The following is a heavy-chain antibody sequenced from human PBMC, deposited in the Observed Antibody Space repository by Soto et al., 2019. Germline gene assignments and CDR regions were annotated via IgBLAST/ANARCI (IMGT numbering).Heavy chain of an antibody. CDR1: GCTCGSYG. V-gene: IGHV3-74*01. J-gene: IGHJ4*02. CDR2: INSDGSST. Sequence: GGSLRLCCAASGCTCGSYGGHWVRQAPGKGLVWVSRINSDGSSTSYADSVKGRFTISRDNAKNTLYLQMNSLRAEDTAVYYCVRTSLVVAAATREDYWGQGTLVTVSS. D-gene: IGHD2-15*01. CDR3: VRTSLVVAAATREDY.